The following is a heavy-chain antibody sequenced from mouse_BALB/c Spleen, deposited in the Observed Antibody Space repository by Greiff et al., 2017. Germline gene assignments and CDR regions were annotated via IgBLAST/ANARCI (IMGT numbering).Heavy chain of an antibody. V-gene: IGHV5-17*02. CDR2: ISSGSSTI. J-gene: IGHJ4*01. CDR1: GFTFSSFG. D-gene: IGHD2-1*01. CDR3: ARSGGNPHAMDY. Sequence: EVQLVESGGGLVQPGGSRKLSCAASGFTFSSFGMHWVRQAPEKGLEWVAYISSGSSTIYYADTVKGRFTISRDNPKNTLFLQMTSLRSEDTAMYYCARSGGNPHAMDYWGQGTSVTVSS.